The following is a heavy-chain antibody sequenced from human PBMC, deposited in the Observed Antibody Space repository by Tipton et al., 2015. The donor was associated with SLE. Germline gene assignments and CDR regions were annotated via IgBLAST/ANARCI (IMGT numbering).Heavy chain of an antibody. CDR2: IYYSGST. Sequence: ILSLTCTVSGGSISSSSYYWGWIRQPPGKGLEWIGSIYYSGSTYYNPSLKSRVTISVDTSKNQFSLKLSSVTAADTAVYYCARQPEPFDYWGQGTLVTVSS. J-gene: IGHJ4*02. D-gene: IGHD1-14*01. V-gene: IGHV4-39*07. CDR1: GGSISSSSYY. CDR3: ARQPEPFDY.